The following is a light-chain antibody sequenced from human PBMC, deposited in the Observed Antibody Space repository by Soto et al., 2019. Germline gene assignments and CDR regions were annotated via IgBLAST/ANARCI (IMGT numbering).Light chain of an antibody. V-gene: IGKV1-5*01. CDR3: QQYNSYST. J-gene: IGKJ2*01. Sequence: DIQMTQSPSTLSASVGDRVTITCRASQSISSWVAWYQQKPGKAPKLLIYDASTLESEVPSRFSGSGSGTEFTLTISSLQPDDFATYYCQQYNSYSTFGQGTKLEIK. CDR1: QSISSW. CDR2: DAS.